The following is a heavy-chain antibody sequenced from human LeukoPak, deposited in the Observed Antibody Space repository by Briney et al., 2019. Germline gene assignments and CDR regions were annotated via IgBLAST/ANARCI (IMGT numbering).Heavy chain of an antibody. D-gene: IGHD2-15*01. CDR3: ARSTGYCSGGSCSAFGY. CDR1: GGTFSSYA. CDR2: IIPIFGTA. J-gene: IGHJ4*02. Sequence: GASVKVSCKASGGTFSSYAISWVRQAPGQGLELMGSIIPIFGTANYAQKFQGRVTITTDESTSTAYMELSSLRSEDTAVYYCARSTGYCSGGSCSAFGYWGQGTLVTVSS. V-gene: IGHV1-69*05.